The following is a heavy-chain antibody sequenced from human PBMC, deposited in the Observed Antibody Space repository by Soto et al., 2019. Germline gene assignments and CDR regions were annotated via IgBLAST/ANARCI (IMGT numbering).Heavy chain of an antibody. V-gene: IGHV3-30*18. D-gene: IGHD5-18*01. CDR1: GFTFSSYG. Sequence: QVQLVESGGGVVQPGRSLRLSCAASGFTFSSYGIHWVRQAPGKGLEWVSLISYDGTDKYYADSVKGRFTISRDNSKNQLYLQMSSLGTEDTAVYYCVKERYAQLWLEDYGMDVWGQGTTVNV. CDR3: VKERYAQLWLEDYGMDV. CDR2: ISYDGTDK. J-gene: IGHJ6*02.